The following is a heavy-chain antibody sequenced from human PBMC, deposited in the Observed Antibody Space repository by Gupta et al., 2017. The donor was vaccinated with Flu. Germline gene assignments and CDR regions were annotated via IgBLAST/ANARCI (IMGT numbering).Heavy chain of an antibody. D-gene: IGHD6-13*01. Sequence: QVQLVQSGAEVKKPGSSVKVSCKASGGTFSSYAISWVRQAPGQGLEWMGGIIPIFGTANYAQKFQGRVTITADESTSTAYMELSSLRSEDTAVYYCARDIIAAAGTVVYNWFDPWGQGTLVTVSS. CDR1: GGTFSSYA. J-gene: IGHJ5*02. V-gene: IGHV1-69*01. CDR2: IIPIFGTA. CDR3: ARDIIAAAGTVVYNWFDP.